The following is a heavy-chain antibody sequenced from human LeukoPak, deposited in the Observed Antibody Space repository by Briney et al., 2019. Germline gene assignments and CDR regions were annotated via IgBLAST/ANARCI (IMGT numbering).Heavy chain of an antibody. CDR2: IYHSGST. CDR3: ARAPGGYCSSTSCSPFDY. CDR1: GGSIGRSNW. D-gene: IGHD2-2*01. V-gene: IGHV4-4*02. J-gene: IGHJ4*02. Sequence: ASGTLALTCAGSGGSIGRSNWWSWVRQPPGKGLEWIGEIYHSGSTNYNPSLKSRVTISVDKSKNQFSLKLSSVTAADTAVYYCARAPGGYCSSTSCSPFDYWGQGTLVTVSS.